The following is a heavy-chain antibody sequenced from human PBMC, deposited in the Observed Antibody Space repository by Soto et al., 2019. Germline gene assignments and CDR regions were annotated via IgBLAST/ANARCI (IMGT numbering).Heavy chain of an antibody. CDR1: GDTFTKHG. D-gene: IGHD1-26*01. V-gene: IGHV1-69*13. Sequence: SVKVSCKASGDTFTKHGFTWVRQAPGQGLEWVGQFIPSFGTAKYAPKFQGRVTIAADESTNTASMEVTSLRTEDTAIYYCAAGYSWRYSRFDFWGLGTQVTVSS. CDR3: AAGYSWRYSRFDF. J-gene: IGHJ4*02. CDR2: FIPSFGTA.